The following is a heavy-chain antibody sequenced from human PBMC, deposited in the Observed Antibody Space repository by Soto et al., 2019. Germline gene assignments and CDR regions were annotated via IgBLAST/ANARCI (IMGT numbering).Heavy chain of an antibody. Sequence: QVTLKESGPVLVKPTEPLTLTCDVSGFSLSNGRMGVSWIRQPPGKALERLGNIFSIDEKSYRTSRKGRLTISTDSSQGQVVLTLANTGPVDTATYFCARIEKMDRAFDTWGPGTLVVVPS. CDR2: IFSIDEK. CDR3: ARIEKMDRAFDT. J-gene: IGHJ3*02. CDR1: GFSLSNGRMG. V-gene: IGHV2-26*01. D-gene: IGHD2-8*01.